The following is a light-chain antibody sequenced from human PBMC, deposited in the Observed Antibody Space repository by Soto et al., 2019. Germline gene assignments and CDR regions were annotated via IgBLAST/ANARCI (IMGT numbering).Light chain of an antibody. CDR3: QQYKSYSRT. CDR1: QSIRSY. Sequence: DFQMTQSPSTLSASVGDRVTITCRASQSIRSYLAWYQHKPGKAPNLLIYDASSLESGVPSRFSGSGSGTESTLTFSGLQPDDFATYYCQQYKSYSRTFGQGTKVEIK. J-gene: IGKJ1*01. V-gene: IGKV1-5*01. CDR2: DAS.